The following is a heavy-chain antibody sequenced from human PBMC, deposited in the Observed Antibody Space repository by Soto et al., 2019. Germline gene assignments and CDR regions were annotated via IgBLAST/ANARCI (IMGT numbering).Heavy chain of an antibody. D-gene: IGHD6-13*01. Sequence: SETLSLTCAVYGGSFSGYYWSWIRQPPGKGLEWIGEINHSGSTNYNPSLKSRVTISVDTSKNQFSLKLSSVTAADTAVYYCERGWQQLVRLWFDPWGQGTLVTVSS. CDR3: ERGWQQLVRLWFDP. J-gene: IGHJ5*02. CDR2: INHSGST. V-gene: IGHV4-34*01. CDR1: GGSFSGYY.